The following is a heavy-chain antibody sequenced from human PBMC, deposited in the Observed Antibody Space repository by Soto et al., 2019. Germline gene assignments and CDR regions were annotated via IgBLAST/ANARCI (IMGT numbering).Heavy chain of an antibody. D-gene: IGHD2-15*01. Sequence: EVQLVESGGGLVKPGGSLTLSCAASGFALRSYNMNWVRQAPGKGLEWVASISSGGSNIYYADSVKGRFTISRDNAKNSLFLQMDSLRAEDSAVYYCASATVVAATFDFWGQGTLVTVSS. J-gene: IGHJ4*02. CDR1: GFALRSYN. V-gene: IGHV3-21*01. CDR3: ASATVVAATFDF. CDR2: ISSGGSNI.